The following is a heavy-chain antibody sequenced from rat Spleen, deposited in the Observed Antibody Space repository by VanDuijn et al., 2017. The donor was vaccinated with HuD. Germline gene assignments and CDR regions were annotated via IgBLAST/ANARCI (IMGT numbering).Heavy chain of an antibody. J-gene: IGHJ4*01. CDR3: VTDLLLSDRPLMDA. V-gene: IGHV5-20*01. D-gene: IGHD1-12*01. CDR1: GFTFSDYY. CDR2: ISSDGGRN. Sequence: EVQLVESGGGLVQPGRSLKLSCAASGFTFSDYYMAWVRQAPTKGLEWVATISSDGGRNFYRDSVKGRFTISRDNAKSSLYLQMDRLRSEDTATYYCVTDLLLSDRPLMDAWGQGASVTVSS.